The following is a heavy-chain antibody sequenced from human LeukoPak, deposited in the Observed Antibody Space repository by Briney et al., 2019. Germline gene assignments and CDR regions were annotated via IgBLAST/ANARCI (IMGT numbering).Heavy chain of an antibody. CDR3: ARHLGTYDFWSGYPDYGMDV. J-gene: IGHJ6*02. CDR2: MNPNSGNT. V-gene: IGHV1-8*02. Sequence: ASVKVSCKASGYTFTSYGISWVRQAPGQGLEWMGWMNPNSGNTGYAQKFQGRVTMTRNTSISTAYMELSSLRSEDTAVYYCARHLGTYDFWSGYPDYGMDVWGQGTTVTVSS. D-gene: IGHD3-3*01. CDR1: GYTFTSYG.